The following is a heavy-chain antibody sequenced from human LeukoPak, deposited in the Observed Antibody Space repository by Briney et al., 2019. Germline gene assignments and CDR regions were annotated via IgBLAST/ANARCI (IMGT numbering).Heavy chain of an antibody. CDR3: ARGRKHYYDSSGYLLDY. CDR1: GGTFSSYA. Sequence: ASVKVSCKASGGTFSSYAISWVRQAPGQGLEWMGRIIPILGIANYAQKFQGRVTITADKSTSTAYMELSSLRSEDTAVYYCARGRKHYYDSSGYLLDYWGQGTLVTVSS. CDR2: IIPILGIA. V-gene: IGHV1-69*04. D-gene: IGHD3-22*01. J-gene: IGHJ4*02.